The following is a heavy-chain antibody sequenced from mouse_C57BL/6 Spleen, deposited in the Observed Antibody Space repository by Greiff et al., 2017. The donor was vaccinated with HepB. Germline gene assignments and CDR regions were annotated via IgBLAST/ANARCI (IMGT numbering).Heavy chain of an antibody. CDR1: GFTFNTYA. J-gene: IGHJ4*01. D-gene: IGHD4-1*01. Sequence: EVMLVASGGGLVQPKGSLKLSCAASGFTFNTYAMHWVRQAPGKGLEWVARIRSKSSNYATYYADSVKDRLTISRDESQSMLYLHMNTLKTEDTARYYCVRVQTGTGAMDYWGQGTSVTVSS. CDR3: VRVQTGTGAMDY. V-gene: IGHV10-3*01. CDR2: IRSKSSNYAT.